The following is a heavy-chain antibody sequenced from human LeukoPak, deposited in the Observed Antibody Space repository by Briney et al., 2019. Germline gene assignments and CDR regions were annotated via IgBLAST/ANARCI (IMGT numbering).Heavy chain of an antibody. Sequence: GGSLRLSCAASGFTFSSYWMSWVRQAPGKGLEWVANIKQDGSEKYYVDSVKGRFTISRDNSKNTLYLQMSSLRAEDTAVYYCARESNGLEYWGQGALVTVSS. CDR1: GFTFSSYW. CDR2: IKQDGSEK. J-gene: IGHJ4*02. V-gene: IGHV3-7*01. D-gene: IGHD3-22*01. CDR3: ARESNGLEY.